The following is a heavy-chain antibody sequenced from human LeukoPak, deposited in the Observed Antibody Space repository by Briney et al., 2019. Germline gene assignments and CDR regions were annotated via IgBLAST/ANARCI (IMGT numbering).Heavy chain of an antibody. CDR1: GFTFSSYG. Sequence: GGSLRLSCAASGFTFSSYGMHWVRQAPGKGLEWVAGIWYDGSNKYYADSVKGRFTISRDNSKNTLYLQMNSLRAEDTAVYYCARGSWYYDSSGYYYPSRDAFDIWGQGTMVTVSS. J-gene: IGHJ3*02. CDR3: ARGSWYYDSSGYYYPSRDAFDI. V-gene: IGHV3-33*01. D-gene: IGHD3-22*01. CDR2: IWYDGSNK.